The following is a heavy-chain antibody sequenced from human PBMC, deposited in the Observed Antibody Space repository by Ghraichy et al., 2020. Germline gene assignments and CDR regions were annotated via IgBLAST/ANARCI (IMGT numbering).Heavy chain of an antibody. CDR1: GGSISSSSYY. V-gene: IGHV4-39*01. CDR3: ASWGDSSGYYSFDY. J-gene: IGHJ4*02. D-gene: IGHD3-22*01. Sequence: ESLNISCTVSGGSISSSSYYWGWIRQPPGKGLEWIGSIYYSGSTYYNPSLKSRVTISVDTSKNQFSLKLSSVTAADTAVYYCASWGDSSGYYSFDYWGQGTLVTVSS. CDR2: IYYSGST.